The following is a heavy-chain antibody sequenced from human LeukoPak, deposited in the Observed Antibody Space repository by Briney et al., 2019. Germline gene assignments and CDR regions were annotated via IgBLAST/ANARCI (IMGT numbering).Heavy chain of an antibody. CDR1: GYSFSRFW. V-gene: IGHV5-51*01. CDR2: IYPGDSDS. CDR3: ASPYGTGGLDAFDI. D-gene: IGHD2-8*02. Sequence: PGESLKISCKGSGYSFSRFWIGWVRQMPGKGLEWMGIIYPGDSDSKYSPSFQGQVTISVDKSISTAYLQWSTLKASDTAMYYCASPYGTGGLDAFDIWGQGTMVTVSS. J-gene: IGHJ3*02.